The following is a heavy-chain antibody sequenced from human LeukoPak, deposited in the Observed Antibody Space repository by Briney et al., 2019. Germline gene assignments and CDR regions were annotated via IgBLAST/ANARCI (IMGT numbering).Heavy chain of an antibody. Sequence: GGSLRLSCAAPGFTFDDYAMHWVRQAPGKGLEWVSGISWNSGSIGYADSVKGRFTISRDNAKNSLYLQMNSLRAEDMALYYCAKDAGIAAAGDAFDIWGQGTMVTVSS. J-gene: IGHJ3*02. CDR3: AKDAGIAAAGDAFDI. V-gene: IGHV3-9*03. D-gene: IGHD6-13*01. CDR1: GFTFDDYA. CDR2: ISWNSGSI.